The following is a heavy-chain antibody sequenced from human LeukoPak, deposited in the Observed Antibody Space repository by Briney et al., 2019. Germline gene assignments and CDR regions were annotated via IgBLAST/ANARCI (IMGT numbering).Heavy chain of an antibody. V-gene: IGHV3-33*01. CDR3: ARDRQVGGYLAADY. J-gene: IGHJ4*02. D-gene: IGHD3-22*01. Sequence: PGGSLRLSCAASGFTFSSYGMHWVRQAPGKGLEWVAVIWYDGSNKYYADSVKGRFTISRDNSKNTLYLQMNSLRAEDTAVYYCARDRQVGGYLAADYWGQGTLVTVSS. CDR2: IWYDGSNK. CDR1: GFTFSSYG.